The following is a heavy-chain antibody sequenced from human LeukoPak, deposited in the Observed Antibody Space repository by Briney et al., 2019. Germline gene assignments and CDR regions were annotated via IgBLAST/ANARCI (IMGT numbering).Heavy chain of an antibody. D-gene: IGHD7-27*01. CDR2: IYNSGGT. CDR3: ASDLTVPPYNWFDP. Sequence: SETLSLTCTVSGGSIRSSHWSWIRQPAGKGLEWIAIIYNSGGTNYNPSLKSRVTISRDTSKNQFSLTLTSVAAADTAVYYCASDLTVPPYNWFDPWGQGTLVTVSS. CDR1: GGSIRSSH. V-gene: IGHV4-4*07. J-gene: IGHJ5*02.